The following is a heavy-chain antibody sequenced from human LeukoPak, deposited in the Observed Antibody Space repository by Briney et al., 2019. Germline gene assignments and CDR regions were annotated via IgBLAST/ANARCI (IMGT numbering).Heavy chain of an antibody. J-gene: IGHJ4*02. CDR1: GFTFSSYW. CDR3: ARDLWFGEFPYYFDQ. Sequence: GGSLRLSCAASGFTFSSYWMSWVRRAPGKGLEWVANIKHDGSDKYYVDSVKGRFTISRDNAKNSLYLQMNSLRAEDTAMYYCARDLWFGEFPYYFDQWGQGTLVTVSS. CDR2: IKHDGSDK. V-gene: IGHV3-7*01. D-gene: IGHD3-10*01.